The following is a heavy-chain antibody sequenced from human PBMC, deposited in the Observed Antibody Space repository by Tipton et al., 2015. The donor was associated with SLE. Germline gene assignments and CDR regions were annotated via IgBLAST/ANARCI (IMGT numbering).Heavy chain of an antibody. Sequence: LRLSCTVSGGSISSGSYYWSWIRQPAGKGLEWIGRIYTSGSTNYNPSLKSRVTISVDTPKNQFSLKLSSVTAADTAVYYCARGTGGAFDIWGQGTMVTVSS. CDR3: ARGTGGAFDI. V-gene: IGHV4-61*02. J-gene: IGHJ3*02. D-gene: IGHD3-16*01. CDR1: GGSISSGSYY. CDR2: IYTSGST.